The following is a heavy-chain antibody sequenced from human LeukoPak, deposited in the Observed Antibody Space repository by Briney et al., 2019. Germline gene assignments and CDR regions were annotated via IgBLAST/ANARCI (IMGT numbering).Heavy chain of an antibody. Sequence: SETLSLTCTVSGGSITSSNYYWGWIRQPPGKGLEWIGSIYYSGSTYYNPSLKSRVTISVDTSKNQFSLKLSSVTAADTAVYYCARQYDSYFYYYLDLWGTGTTVTVSS. V-gene: IGHV4-39*01. CDR2: IYYSGST. CDR1: GGSITSSNYY. CDR3: ARQYDSYFYYYLDL. J-gene: IGHJ6*03.